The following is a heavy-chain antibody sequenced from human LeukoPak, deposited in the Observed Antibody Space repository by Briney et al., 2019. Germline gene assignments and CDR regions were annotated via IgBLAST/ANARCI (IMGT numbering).Heavy chain of an antibody. D-gene: IGHD1-26*01. J-gene: IGHJ6*02. Sequence: GGSLRLSCAASGFTFSSHAMSWVRQAPGKGLEWVSAISGSGGSTYYADSVKGRFTISRDNSKNTLYLQMNSLRAEDTAVYYCAKDSGAAKYYYGMDVWGQGTTVTVSS. V-gene: IGHV3-23*01. CDR2: ISGSGGST. CDR3: AKDSGAAKYYYGMDV. CDR1: GFTFSSHA.